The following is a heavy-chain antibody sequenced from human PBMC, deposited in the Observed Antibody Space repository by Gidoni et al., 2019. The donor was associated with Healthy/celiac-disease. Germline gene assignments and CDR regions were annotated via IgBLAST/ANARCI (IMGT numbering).Heavy chain of an antibody. CDR3: ARSGSYWQAFDI. V-gene: IGHV4-31*03. CDR1: VGAISSGGYY. J-gene: IGHJ3*02. CDR2: IYYSGST. D-gene: IGHD1-26*01. Sequence: QLHLQESGPGLVTPSQTLSLTCTVSVGAISSGGYYWSWIRQHPGNGLEWIGYIYYSGSTYYNPSLKSRVTISVDTSKNKFSLKLSSVTAADTAVYYCARSGSYWQAFDIWGQGTMVTVSS.